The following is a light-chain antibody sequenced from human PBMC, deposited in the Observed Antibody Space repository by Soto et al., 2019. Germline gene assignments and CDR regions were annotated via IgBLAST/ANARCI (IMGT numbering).Light chain of an antibody. J-gene: IGLJ1*01. Sequence: QSALTQPASVSGSPGQSITISCTGDISDVGGYEYVSWYQQHPDKAPKLLIYEVSNRPSGVSVRFSGSKSGNTASLTISGLQAEDEAAYYCSSYTSSTTLGVFGTGTKV. CDR3: SSYTSSTTLGV. CDR1: ISDVGGYEY. V-gene: IGLV2-14*01. CDR2: EVS.